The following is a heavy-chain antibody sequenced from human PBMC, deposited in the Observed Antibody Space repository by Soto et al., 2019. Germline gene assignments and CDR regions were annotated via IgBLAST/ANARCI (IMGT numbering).Heavy chain of an antibody. D-gene: IGHD4-4*01. CDR2: IYYSGST. J-gene: IGHJ6*03. CDR3: ARQATTDYYYYYYMDV. CDR1: GGSISSYY. Sequence: SETLSLTCTVSGGSISSYYWSWIRQPPGKGLEWIGYIYYSGSTNYNPSLKSRVTISVDTSKNQFSLKLSSVTAADTAVYYCARQATTDYYYYYYMDVWGKGTTVTVSS. V-gene: IGHV4-59*08.